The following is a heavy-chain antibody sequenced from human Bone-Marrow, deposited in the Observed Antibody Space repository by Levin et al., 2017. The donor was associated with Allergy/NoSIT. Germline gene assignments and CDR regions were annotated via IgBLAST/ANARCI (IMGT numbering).Heavy chain of an antibody. CDR2: ISAYNGNT. D-gene: IGHD1-26*01. J-gene: IGHJ4*02. CDR1: GYTFSNYG. Sequence: GESLKISCKTSGYTFSNYGINWVRQAPGQGLEWMTWISAYNGNTIYAQKFQDRVTMTTDTSTSTAYMELRSLRSDDTAVYYCTRTPPTYSGDFEYWGQGTLVTVSS. CDR3: TRTPPTYSGDFEY. V-gene: IGHV1-18*01.